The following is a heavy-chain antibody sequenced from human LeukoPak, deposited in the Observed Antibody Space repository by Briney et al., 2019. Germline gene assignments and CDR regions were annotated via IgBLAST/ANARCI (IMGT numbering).Heavy chain of an antibody. V-gene: IGHV4-39*07. CDR3: ARGGRYCSGGSCYSGYMDV. D-gene: IGHD2-15*01. Sequence: PSETLSLTCTVSGGSISSSSYYWGWIRQPPGKGLEWIGNIYYSGSTYYNPSLESRVTMSLDTSKNQFSLKLSSVTAADTAVYYCARGGRYCSGGSCYSGYMDVWGKGTTVTVSS. CDR2: IYYSGST. CDR1: GGSISSSSYY. J-gene: IGHJ6*03.